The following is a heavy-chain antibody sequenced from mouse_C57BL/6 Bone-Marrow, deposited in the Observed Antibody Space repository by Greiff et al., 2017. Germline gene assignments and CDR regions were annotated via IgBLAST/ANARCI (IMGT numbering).Heavy chain of an antibody. CDR2: IRHKANGYTT. D-gene: IGHD2-1*01. CDR3: ARYCGYDDDLRGNYVAYDMDY. Sequence: EVKVVESGGGLVQPGGSLSLSCAASGFTFTDYYMSWVRQPPGKALEWLGFIRHKANGYTTEYSASVKGRVTISRDNSQSILYLQMYALRAEDSAKYYCARYCGYDDDLRGNYVAYDMDYWGQGTSVTVSS. J-gene: IGHJ4*01. CDR1: GFTFTDYY. V-gene: IGHV7-3*01.